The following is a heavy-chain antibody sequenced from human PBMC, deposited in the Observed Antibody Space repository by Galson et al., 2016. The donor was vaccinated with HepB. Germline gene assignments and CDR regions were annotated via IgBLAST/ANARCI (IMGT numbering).Heavy chain of an antibody. CDR3: EISWSDCGSGCCYSGWFDP. Sequence: SLRLSCAASGFSFTDYTLHWVRQAPGKGLEWVAVISFDGTNTYYRDSVKGRFTISRDDSKNTFYLQMKDLRAEEMAVYYCEISWSDCGSGCCYSGWFDPWGQGALFTVSS. J-gene: IGHJ5*02. CDR1: GFSFTDYT. CDR2: ISFDGTNT. D-gene: IGHD2-15*01. V-gene: IGHV3-30-3*01.